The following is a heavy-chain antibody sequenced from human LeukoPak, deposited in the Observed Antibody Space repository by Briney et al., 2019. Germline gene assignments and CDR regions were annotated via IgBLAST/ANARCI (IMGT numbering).Heavy chain of an antibody. CDR3: AKDTGPYGDDGFDY. D-gene: IGHD4-17*01. CDR1: GFTFSSYA. CDR2: ISGSGGST. V-gene: IGHV3-23*01. J-gene: IGHJ4*02. Sequence: TGGSLRLSCAASGFTFSSYAMSWVRQAPGKGLEWVSGISGSGGSTYFADSVKGRFTISRDNSKNTLYLQMNSLRAEDTAVYYCAKDTGPYGDDGFDYWGQGTLVTVSS.